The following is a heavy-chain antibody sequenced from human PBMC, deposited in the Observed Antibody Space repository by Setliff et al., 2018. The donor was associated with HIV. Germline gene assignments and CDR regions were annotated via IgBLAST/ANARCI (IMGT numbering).Heavy chain of an antibody. CDR3: ARDRAREYHSRMDI. V-gene: IGHV4-31*01. CDR2: ISDTGRT. D-gene: IGHD3-22*01. Sequence: SSETLSLTCGISGGSINSGGYYWSWIRQHPGKGLEWIGHISDTGRTSYNPSLKSLVTISVDTSKSQISRKLNSVTAADTAVYYCARDRAREYHSRMDIWGQGTTVTVSS. CDR1: GGSINSGGYY. J-gene: IGHJ6*02.